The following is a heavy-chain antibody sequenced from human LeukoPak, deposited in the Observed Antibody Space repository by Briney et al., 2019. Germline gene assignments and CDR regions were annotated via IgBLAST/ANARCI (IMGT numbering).Heavy chain of an antibody. V-gene: IGHV1-18*01. CDR3: ARGPPANNYYYYGMDV. Sequence: ASVKVSCKASGYTFTSYGISWVRQAPGQGLEWMGWISAYNGNTNYAQKPQGRVTMTTDTSTSTAYMELRSLRSDDTAVYYCARGPPANNYYYYGMDVWGQGTTVTVSS. J-gene: IGHJ6*02. CDR2: ISAYNGNT. D-gene: IGHD2-2*01. CDR1: GYTFTSYG.